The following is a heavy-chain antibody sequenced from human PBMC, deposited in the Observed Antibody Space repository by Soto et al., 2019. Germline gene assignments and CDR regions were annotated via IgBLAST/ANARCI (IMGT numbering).Heavy chain of an antibody. J-gene: IGHJ6*02. CDR2: ISAAGDP. CDR3: ARTDRDFYGLDV. V-gene: IGHV3-13*05. Sequence: ESGGGLVQPGGSLRLSCEASGFTFRNYDMHWVRQGTGKGLEWVSGISAAGDPDYADSVEGRFTISRENAQNSFFLQRNSLSVGDTAVYYCARTDRDFYGLDVWGQGTMVIVSS. CDR1: GFTFRNYD.